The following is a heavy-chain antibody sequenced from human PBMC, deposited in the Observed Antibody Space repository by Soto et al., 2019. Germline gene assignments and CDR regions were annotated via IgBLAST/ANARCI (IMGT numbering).Heavy chain of an antibody. J-gene: IGHJ4*02. CDR2: IDWDDDK. D-gene: IGHD3-9*01. Sequence: GSGPTLVNPTQTLTLTCTFSGFSLSTSGMCVSWIRQPPGKALEWLALIDWDDDKYYSTSLKTRLTISKDTSKNQVVLTMTNMDPVDTATYYCARLQYDILTGYAFDYWGQGTLVTVSS. V-gene: IGHV2-70*01. CDR1: GFSLSTSGMC. CDR3: ARLQYDILTGYAFDY.